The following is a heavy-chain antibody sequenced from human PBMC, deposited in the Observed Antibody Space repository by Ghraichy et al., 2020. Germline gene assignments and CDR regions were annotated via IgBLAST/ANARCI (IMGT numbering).Heavy chain of an antibody. CDR3: AGPLSHDAFDT. Sequence: GESLNISCAASGFTFSKYWMHWVRQAPGKGLVWISRINDDGSSTTHADSVKGRFTISRDNAKNTLHLQMNGLRVEDTAVYYWAGPLSHDAFDTWGQGTMVTVSS. J-gene: IGHJ3*02. CDR1: GFTFSKYW. CDR2: INDDGSST. V-gene: IGHV3-74*01.